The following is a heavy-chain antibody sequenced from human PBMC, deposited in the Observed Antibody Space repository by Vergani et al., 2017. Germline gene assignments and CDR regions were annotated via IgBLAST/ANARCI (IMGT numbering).Heavy chain of an antibody. D-gene: IGHD2-8*01. CDR3: ARSGYCAHGVCYMTYYYYMDV. V-gene: IGHV3-33*08. CDR1: GFTFSNYA. Sequence: VQLLESGGSLVYPGGSLRLSCAASGFTFSNYAMTWVRQAPGKGLEWVAFIWYDGSKEYYADSVKGRFTISRDNSKNTLYLQMNNLRAADTAVYYCARSGYCAHGVCYMTYYYYMDVWGKGTAVTVSS. J-gene: IGHJ6*03. CDR2: IWYDGSKE.